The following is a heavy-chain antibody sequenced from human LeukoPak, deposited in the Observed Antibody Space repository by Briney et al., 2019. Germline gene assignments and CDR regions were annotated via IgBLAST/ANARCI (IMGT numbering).Heavy chain of an antibody. CDR3: ATPSSYGSGSYSPEDAFDI. CDR2: INSSSSYI. V-gene: IGHV3-21*01. CDR1: GFTFSSYS. J-gene: IGHJ3*02. D-gene: IGHD3-10*01. Sequence: KTGGSLRLSCAASGFTFSSYSMNWVRQAPGKGLEWVSSINSSSSYIYYADSVKGRFTISRDNAKNSLYLQINSLRAEDTAVYYRATPSSYGSGSYSPEDAFDIWGQGTMVTVSS.